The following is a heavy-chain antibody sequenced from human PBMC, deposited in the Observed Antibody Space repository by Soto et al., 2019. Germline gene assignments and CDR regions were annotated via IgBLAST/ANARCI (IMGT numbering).Heavy chain of an antibody. D-gene: IGHD3-10*01. V-gene: IGHV3-13*04. CDR3: ARGGGSYYGSGSSGPPDAFDI. Sequence: EVQLVESGGGLVQPGGSLRLSCAASGFTFSSYDMHWVRQATGKGLEWVSAIGTAGDTYYPGSVKGRFTISRENAKNSLYLQMNSLRAGDTAVYYCARGGGSYYGSGSSGPPDAFDIWGQGTMVTVSS. J-gene: IGHJ3*02. CDR1: GFTFSSYD. CDR2: IGTAGDT.